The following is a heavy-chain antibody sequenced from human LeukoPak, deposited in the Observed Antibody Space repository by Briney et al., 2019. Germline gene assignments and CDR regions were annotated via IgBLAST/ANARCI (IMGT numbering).Heavy chain of an antibody. J-gene: IGHJ4*02. Sequence: PSETLSLTCTVSGGSISGYYWSWIRQPPGKGLEWIGYIYTSGSTNYNPSLKSRVTISVDTSKNQFSLKLSSVTAADTAVYYCARLADYYDSSGYYYHFDYWGQGTLVTVSS. V-gene: IGHV4-4*09. CDR2: IYTSGST. D-gene: IGHD3-22*01. CDR3: ARLADYYDSSGYYYHFDY. CDR1: GGSISGYY.